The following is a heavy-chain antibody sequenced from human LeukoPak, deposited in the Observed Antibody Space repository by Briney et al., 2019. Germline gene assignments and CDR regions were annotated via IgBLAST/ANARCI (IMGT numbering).Heavy chain of an antibody. V-gene: IGHV1-2*02. J-gene: IGHJ4*02. CDR1: GYIFTDYY. CDR3: AYLAAGYFDY. CDR2: INPNSGGT. Sequence: ASVKVSCKASGYIFTDYYMHWVRQAPGQGLEWMGWINPNSGGTNYAQKFQGRVTMTRDTSISTAYMELSRLRSDDTAVYYCAYLAAGYFDYWGQGTLVTVSS. D-gene: IGHD6-25*01.